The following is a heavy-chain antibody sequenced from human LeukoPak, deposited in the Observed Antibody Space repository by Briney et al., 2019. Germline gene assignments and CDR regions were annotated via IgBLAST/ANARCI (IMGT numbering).Heavy chain of an antibody. D-gene: IGHD3-10*01. CDR1: GYTFTSYY. CDR2: INPSGGST. J-gene: IGHJ4*02. CDR3: AKGPHYYGSGFPFDY. Sequence: ASVKVSRKASGYTFTSYYMHWVRQAPGQGLEWMGIINPSGGSTSYAQKFQGRVTMTRDTFTSTVYMELSSLRSEDTAVYYCAKGPHYYGSGFPFDYWGQGTLVTVSS. V-gene: IGHV1-46*01.